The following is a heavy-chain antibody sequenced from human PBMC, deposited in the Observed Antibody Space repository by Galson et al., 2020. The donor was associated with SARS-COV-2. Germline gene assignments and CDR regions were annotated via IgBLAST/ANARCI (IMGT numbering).Heavy chain of an antibody. Sequence: ASVKVSCKAPGYTFTNYGLTWVRQAPRQGLEWKGRISGYKANTNYAPKIQGRVTMTIDTSTSTDYMELRSLRSDDTAVYYCAGTDSDGFTGYWGFDVGGQGTLVAVAS. CDR2: ISGYKANT. CDR1: GYTFTNYG. D-gene: IGHD3-9*01. V-gene: IGHV1-18*01. CDR3: AGTDSDGFTGYWGFDV. J-gene: IGHJ4*02.